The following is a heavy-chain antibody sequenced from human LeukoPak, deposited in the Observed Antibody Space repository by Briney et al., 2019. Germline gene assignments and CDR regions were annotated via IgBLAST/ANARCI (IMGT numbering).Heavy chain of an antibody. CDR3: AKQSAGSAAWYSLHYDF. Sequence: GGSLRLSCAASGFTFSSYWMSWVRQAPGKGLEWVANIKQDGSEKYYVDSVKGRFTISRDNAKNSLYLQMNSLRAEDTAVYFCAKQSAGSAAWYSLHYDFWGQGTLVTVSS. CDR1: GFTFSSYW. V-gene: IGHV3-7*03. D-gene: IGHD6-13*01. J-gene: IGHJ4*02. CDR2: IKQDGSEK.